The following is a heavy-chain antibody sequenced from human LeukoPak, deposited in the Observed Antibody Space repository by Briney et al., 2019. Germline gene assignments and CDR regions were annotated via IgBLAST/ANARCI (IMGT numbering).Heavy chain of an antibody. J-gene: IGHJ6*03. V-gene: IGHV3-74*01. Sequence: PGGSLRLSCAAPGFTFSTYWMHWVRQVPGKGLVWASRISSDGSNTIYADSVKGRFTISRDNANNSLSLQMNSLRGDDAAVYYCARECDLPGAYYMDVWGKGTTVTVSS. CDR2: ISSDGSNT. CDR3: ARECDLPGAYYMDV. D-gene: IGHD7-27*01. CDR1: GFTFSTYW.